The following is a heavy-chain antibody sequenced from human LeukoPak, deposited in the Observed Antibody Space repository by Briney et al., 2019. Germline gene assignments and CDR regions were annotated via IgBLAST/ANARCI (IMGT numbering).Heavy chain of an antibody. V-gene: IGHV1-2*02. CDR1: GYTFTSYD. J-gene: IGHJ3*02. Sequence: ASVKVSCKASGYTFTSYDINWVRQATGQGLEWMGWMNPNSGGTNYAQKFQGRVTMTRDTSISTAYMELSRLRSDDTAVYYCARGYYDSSGYYDIWGQGTMVTVSS. CDR3: ARGYYDSSGYYDI. D-gene: IGHD3-22*01. CDR2: MNPNSGGT.